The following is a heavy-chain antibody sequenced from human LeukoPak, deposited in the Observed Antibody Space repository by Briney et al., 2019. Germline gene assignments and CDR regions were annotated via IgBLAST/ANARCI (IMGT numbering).Heavy chain of an antibody. D-gene: IGHD3-9*01. J-gene: IGHJ6*02. CDR2: ISGSGGST. CDR3: AKGLGLLSYYGMDV. Sequence: GGSLRLSCAASGFTFSSYAMSWVRQAPGKGLEWVSAISGSGGSTYYADSVKGRFTISRDNSKNTLYLQMNSLRAEDTAVYYCAKGLGLLSYYGMDVWGQGTTVIVSS. V-gene: IGHV3-23*01. CDR1: GFTFSSYA.